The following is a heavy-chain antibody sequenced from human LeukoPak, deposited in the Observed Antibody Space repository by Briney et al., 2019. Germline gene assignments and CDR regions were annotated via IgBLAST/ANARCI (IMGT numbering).Heavy chain of an antibody. Sequence: GGSLRLSCTASGFTFNSYSMTWVRQAPGKGLEWISYISSSSSIIHYADSVKGRFTISRDNARNSEYLQMNSLRAEDTAVYYCARVIPQFHYYMDVWGKGTTVTVSS. CDR1: GFTFNSYS. D-gene: IGHD3-16*02. V-gene: IGHV3-48*04. CDR3: ARVIPQFHYYMDV. CDR2: ISSSSSII. J-gene: IGHJ6*03.